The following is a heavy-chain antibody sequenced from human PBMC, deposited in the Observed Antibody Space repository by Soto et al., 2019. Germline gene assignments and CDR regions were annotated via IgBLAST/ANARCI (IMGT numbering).Heavy chain of an antibody. V-gene: IGHV4-59*01. CDR3: ARDPSDGSLDY. D-gene: IGHD1-26*01. CDR1: GGSISSYY. J-gene: IGHJ4*02. CDR2: IHSSGST. Sequence: PSETLSLTCTVSGGSISSYYWTWIRQPPGKGLEWIGYIHSSGSTNYNPSLKSRVTISVDTSKNQFSLKLSSVTAADTAVYYCARDPSDGSLDYWGQGTLVTVSS.